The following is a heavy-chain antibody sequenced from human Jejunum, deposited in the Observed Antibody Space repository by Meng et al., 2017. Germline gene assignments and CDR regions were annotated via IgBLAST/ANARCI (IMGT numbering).Heavy chain of an antibody. V-gene: IGHV4-4*02. D-gene: IGHD5-12*01. Sequence: SAPGRVRPSGTLSPTCAVSGGSISDSNWWSWVRQPPGKGLEWIGEIYHTGSTNYNPSLKSRVTMSLDKSKNQFFLDLTSVTAADTAVYYCARDLLGPAIAASGYFDPWGQGTLVTVSS. CDR3: ARDLLGPAIAASGYFDP. CDR2: IYHTGST. CDR1: GGSISDSNW. J-gene: IGHJ5*02.